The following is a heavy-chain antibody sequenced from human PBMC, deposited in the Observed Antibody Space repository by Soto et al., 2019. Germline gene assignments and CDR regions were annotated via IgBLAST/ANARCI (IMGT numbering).Heavy chain of an antibody. CDR2: ISSSGGNT. D-gene: IGHD2-21*02. CDR1: GFTFSTYA. J-gene: IGHJ6*02. Sequence: EVQLLESGGDLVQPGGSLRLSCAASGFTFSTYAMSWVRQAPGKGLEWVSTISSSGGNTYYTDSVKGRFTISRDNSKNTLFLQMNSLRAEDTAVYYCASLGVGDWANYYYYYGMDVWGQGTTVTVSS. CDR3: ASLGVGDWANYYYYYGMDV. V-gene: IGHV3-23*01.